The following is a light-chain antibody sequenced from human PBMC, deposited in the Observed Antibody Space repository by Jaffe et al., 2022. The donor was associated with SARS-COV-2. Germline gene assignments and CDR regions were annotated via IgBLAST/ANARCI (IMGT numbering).Light chain of an antibody. Sequence: QSALTQPRSVSGSPGQSVAISCTGTSSDVGVSNSVSWYQQHPGKAPKLMIYDVTKRPSGVPDRFSGSKSGNTASLTISGLQAEDEADYYCCSNVGNYALVFGGGTKLTVL. J-gene: IGLJ2*01. V-gene: IGLV2-11*01. CDR1: SSDVGVSNS. CDR3: CSNVGNYALV. CDR2: DVT.